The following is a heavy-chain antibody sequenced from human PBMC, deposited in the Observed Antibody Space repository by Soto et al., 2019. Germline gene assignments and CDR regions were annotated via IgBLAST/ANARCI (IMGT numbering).Heavy chain of an antibody. D-gene: IGHD1-1*01. CDR2: IYPGDSDT. J-gene: IGHJ6*02. Sequence: PGESLKISCNGSGYSFTSYWIGWVRQMPGKGLAWMEIIYPGDSDTRYSPSFQGQVTISADKSISTADLQWRSLKASDTAMYYGARHLAGTPPARYCYYGMDVWGQGTTVTVSS. CDR1: GYSFTSYW. V-gene: IGHV5-51*01. CDR3: ARHLAGTPPARYCYYGMDV.